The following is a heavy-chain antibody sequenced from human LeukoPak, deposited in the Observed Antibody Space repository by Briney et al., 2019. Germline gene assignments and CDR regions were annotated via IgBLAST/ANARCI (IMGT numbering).Heavy chain of an antibody. J-gene: IGHJ6*02. CDR2: IYSGGIT. Sequence: GGSLRLSCAASGFSVSNNYMSWVRQAPGKGLGWVSVIYSGGITYYADSVKGRFTISRDNAKSSLYLQMNSLRAEDTAVYYCARDPYSSSWSYGMDVWGQGTTVTVSS. CDR1: GFSVSNNY. CDR3: ARDPYSSSWSYGMDV. V-gene: IGHV3-53*01. D-gene: IGHD6-13*01.